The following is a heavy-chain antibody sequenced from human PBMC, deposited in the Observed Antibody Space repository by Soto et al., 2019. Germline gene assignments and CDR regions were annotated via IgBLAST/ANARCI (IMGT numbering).Heavy chain of an antibody. J-gene: IGHJ4*02. CDR1: GGSISSSSW. CDR3: ARRGDGSGSLDY. V-gene: IGHV4-4*02. CDR2: IYHSGST. Sequence: PSETLSLTCAVSGGSISSSSWWSWVRQPPGKGLEWIGEIYHSGSTNYNPSLKSRATISVDKSKNQFSLKLSSVTAADTAVHYCARRGDGSGSLDYWGRGTLVTVSS. D-gene: IGHD3-10*01.